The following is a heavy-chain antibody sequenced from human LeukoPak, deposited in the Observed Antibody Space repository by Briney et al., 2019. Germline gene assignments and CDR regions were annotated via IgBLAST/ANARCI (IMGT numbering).Heavy chain of an antibody. D-gene: IGHD3-10*01. CDR2: IYSGGST. CDR1: GFTVSTNY. CDR3: AREYRGEYYIAD. J-gene: IGHJ4*01. V-gene: IGHV3-66*01. Sequence: PGGSLRLSCAASGFTVSTNYMSWARQPPGKGLEWVSVIYSGGSTYYTASVKSRFTISIDNSKNTLYLQMSSLRAEDTAVYYCAREYRGEYYIADWGQGALVTVSS.